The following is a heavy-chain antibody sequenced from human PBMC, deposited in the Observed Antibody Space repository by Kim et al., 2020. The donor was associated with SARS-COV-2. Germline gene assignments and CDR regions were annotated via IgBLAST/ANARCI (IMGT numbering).Heavy chain of an antibody. Sequence: GDTSPHPPLKSRVTKSVDTSKNQFSLKLSSGTAADTAVYYCAREWQGWFDPWGQGTLVTVSS. CDR3: AREWQGWFDP. J-gene: IGHJ5*02. CDR2: GDT. V-gene: IGHV4-31*02.